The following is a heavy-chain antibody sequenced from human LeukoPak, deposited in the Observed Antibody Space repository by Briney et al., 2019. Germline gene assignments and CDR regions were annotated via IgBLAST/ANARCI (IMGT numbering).Heavy chain of an antibody. CDR2: ISAYNGNT. Sequence: ASVKVSCKASGYTFTSYGISWVRQAPGQGLEWMGWISAYNGNTNYAQKLQGRATMTTDTSTSTAYMELWSLRSDDTAVYYCASDSVRHYGSGSYYSPQAFDIWGQGTMVTVSS. V-gene: IGHV1-18*01. CDR3: ASDSVRHYGSGSYYSPQAFDI. CDR1: GYTFTSYG. D-gene: IGHD3-10*01. J-gene: IGHJ3*02.